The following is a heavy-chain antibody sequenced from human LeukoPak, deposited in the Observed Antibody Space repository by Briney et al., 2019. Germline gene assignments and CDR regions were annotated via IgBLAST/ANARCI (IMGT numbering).Heavy chain of an antibody. J-gene: IGHJ6*03. Sequence: GGSLRLSCAASGFTFSSFGMSWVRQAPGKGLEWVSAISSTGGTAYYADSVKGRFTISRDNSKNTLYLQMNSLRAEDTAIYYCAKDSVKVTTVRRVPHYMDVWGKGTTVTISS. CDR3: AKDSVKVTTVRRVPHYMDV. V-gene: IGHV3-23*01. D-gene: IGHD4-17*01. CDR2: ISSTGGTA. CDR1: GFTFSSFG.